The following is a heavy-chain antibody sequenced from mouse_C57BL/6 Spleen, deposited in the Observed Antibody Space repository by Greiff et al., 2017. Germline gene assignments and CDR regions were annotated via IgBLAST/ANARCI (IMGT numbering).Heavy chain of an antibody. CDR3: ARERDGYSFAY. J-gene: IGHJ3*01. CDR2: IYPGSGNT. V-gene: IGHV1-66*01. Sequence: QVQLKESGPELVKPGASVKISCKASGYSFTSYYIHWVKLRPGQGLEWIGWIYPGSGNTKYNEKFKGKATLTADTSSSTAYMQLSSLTSEDSAVYYCARERDGYSFAYWGQGTLVTVSA. CDR1: GYSFTSYY. D-gene: IGHD2-3*01.